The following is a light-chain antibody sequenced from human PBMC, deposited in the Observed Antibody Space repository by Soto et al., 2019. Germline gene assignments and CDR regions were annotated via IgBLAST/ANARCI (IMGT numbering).Light chain of an antibody. CDR1: QSVSSY. Sequence: EIVLTQSPATLSLSPGERATLSCRASQSVSSYLAWYQQKPGQAPRLLIYDASNRATGIPARFSGSGSWTDFTLTISSLEPEDFAVYYCHQRSNLWTFGQGTKVEIK. J-gene: IGKJ1*01. CDR2: DAS. CDR3: HQRSNLWT. V-gene: IGKV3-11*01.